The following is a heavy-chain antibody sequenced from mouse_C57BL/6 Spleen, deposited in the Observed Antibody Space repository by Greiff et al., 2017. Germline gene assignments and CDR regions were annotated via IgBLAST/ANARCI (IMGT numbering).Heavy chain of an antibody. D-gene: IGHD4-1*01. CDR2: ISDGGSYT. V-gene: IGHV5-4*01. J-gene: IGHJ1*03. CDR1: GFTFSSYA. CDR3: AREMGRGYFGV. Sequence: EVMLVESGGGLVKPGGSLKLSCAASGFTFSSYAMSWVRQTPEKRLEWVATISDGGSYTYYPDNVKGRFTISRDNAKNNLYLQMSHLKSEDTAMYYCAREMGRGYFGVWGTGTTVTVSS.